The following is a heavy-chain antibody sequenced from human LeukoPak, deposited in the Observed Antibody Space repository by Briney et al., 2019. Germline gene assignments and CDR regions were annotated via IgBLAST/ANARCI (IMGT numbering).Heavy chain of an antibody. J-gene: IGHJ4*02. CDR2: INHSGST. V-gene: IGHV4-34*01. Sequence: SETLSLTCAVYGGSFSGYYCSWIRQPPGKGLEWIGEINHSGSTNYNPSLKSRVTISVDTSKNQFSLKLSSVTAADTAVYYCADGQKYYFDYWGQGTLVTVSS. CDR1: GGSFSGYY. CDR3: ADGQKYYFDY.